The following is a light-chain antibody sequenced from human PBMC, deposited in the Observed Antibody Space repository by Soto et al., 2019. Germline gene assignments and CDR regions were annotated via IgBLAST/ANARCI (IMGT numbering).Light chain of an antibody. CDR3: QESITAPLT. Sequence: DIQMTQSPSSLSASVGDRVTITCRASQTINNYLNWYQQKPGKAPKLLIYAASSLQSGVPSRFSGSGSGTDFTLTISSLQAEDSATYFCQESITAPLTFGRGTKVEVK. V-gene: IGKV1-39*01. CDR2: AAS. J-gene: IGKJ4*01. CDR1: QTINNY.